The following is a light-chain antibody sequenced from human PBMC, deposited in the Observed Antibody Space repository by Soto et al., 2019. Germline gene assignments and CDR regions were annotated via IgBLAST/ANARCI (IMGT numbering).Light chain of an antibody. Sequence: DIQMTQSPSSLSASVGDRVTITCRASQSISSYLNWYQQKPGKAHKLLIYAASSLQSGVPYRFSGSGSGTDFTLAISSLQPEDFATYYCQQSYSNPYSFGQGIKLEIK. CDR1: QSISSY. CDR3: QQSYSNPYS. CDR2: AAS. J-gene: IGKJ2*01. V-gene: IGKV1-39*01.